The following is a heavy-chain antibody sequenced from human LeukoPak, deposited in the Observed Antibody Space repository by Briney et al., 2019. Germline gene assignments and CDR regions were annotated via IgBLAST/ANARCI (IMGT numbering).Heavy chain of an antibody. CDR3: AYYDSSGTFDY. Sequence: ASVKVSCKASGYTFTTYNTNWVRQATGQGLEWMGWMNPNSGNTGYAQKFQGRVTITRNTSISTAYMELSSLRSEDTAVYYCAYYDSSGTFDYWGQGTLVTVSS. D-gene: IGHD3-22*01. CDR2: MNPNSGNT. J-gene: IGHJ4*02. CDR1: GYTFTTYN. V-gene: IGHV1-8*03.